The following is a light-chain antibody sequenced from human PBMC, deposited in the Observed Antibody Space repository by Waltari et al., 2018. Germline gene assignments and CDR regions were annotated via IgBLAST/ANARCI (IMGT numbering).Light chain of an antibody. CDR3: CSYTSTSTYV. J-gene: IGLJ1*01. Sequence: QSALPQPASVSGSPGQSTALSCTGSIRDIGRYNFVSWYQHHPGTAPHLIIYAVSKRPSGVSLRFSGSKSGSTASLTISGLQAEDETTYYCCSYTSTSTYVFGNGTKVAVL. V-gene: IGLV2-14*01. CDR2: AVS. CDR1: IRDIGRYNF.